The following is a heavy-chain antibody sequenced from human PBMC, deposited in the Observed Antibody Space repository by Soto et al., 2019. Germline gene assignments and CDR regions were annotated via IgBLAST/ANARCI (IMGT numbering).Heavy chain of an antibody. V-gene: IGHV1-24*01. CDR1: GYTLTELS. D-gene: IGHD7-27*01. J-gene: IGHJ4*02. Sequence: EASVKVSCKVSGYTLTELSMHWVRQAPGKGLEWMGGFDPEDGETIYAQKFQGRVTMTEDTSTDTAYMELSSLRSEDTAVYYCATDPQTGPTIPFDYWGQGTLVTAPQ. CDR3: ATDPQTGPTIPFDY. CDR2: FDPEDGET.